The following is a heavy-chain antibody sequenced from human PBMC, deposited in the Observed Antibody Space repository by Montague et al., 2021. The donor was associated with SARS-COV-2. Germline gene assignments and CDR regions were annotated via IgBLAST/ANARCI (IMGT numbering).Heavy chain of an antibody. CDR2: IDCDDDI. V-gene: IGHV2-70*01. Sequence: PALVKPTQTLTLTCTFSGFSLSSSGMCVNWFRQPPGKALVWLTLIDCDDDIYYSTSLTTRLTISNDTSKNQVVLTMTNMDPVDTATYYCARSYGTTVVTRALDFWGQGTLVTVSS. J-gene: IGHJ4*02. CDR3: ARSYGTTVVTRALDF. CDR1: GFSLSSSGMC. D-gene: IGHD4-23*01.